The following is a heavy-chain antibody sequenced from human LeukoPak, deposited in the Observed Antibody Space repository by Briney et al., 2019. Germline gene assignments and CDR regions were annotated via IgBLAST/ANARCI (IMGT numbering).Heavy chain of an antibody. CDR2: ISYDGSNK. Sequence: GGSLRLPCAASGFTFSSYAMHWVRQAPGKGLEWVAVISYDGSNKYYADSVKGRFTISRDNSKNTLYLQMNSLRVEETFIYYCARSFGHGYNLDYWGQGTLVTVSS. V-gene: IGHV3-30-3*01. CDR3: ARSFGHGYNLDY. CDR1: GFTFSSYA. J-gene: IGHJ4*02. D-gene: IGHD5-24*01.